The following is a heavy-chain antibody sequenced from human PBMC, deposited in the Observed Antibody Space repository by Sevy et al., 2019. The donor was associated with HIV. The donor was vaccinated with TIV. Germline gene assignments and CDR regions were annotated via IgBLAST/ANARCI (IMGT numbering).Heavy chain of an antibody. Sequence: GGSLRLSCAASGLSFNTYVMSWVRQAPGKGLQWVSTISPNGGSTYYADSVKGRFTISRDNSRNTVFLQVNSLRAEDTAVYYCAKRYCSSTSCPPTNYGMDVWGQGTTVTVSS. CDR3: AKRYCSSTSCPPTNYGMDV. D-gene: IGHD2-2*01. CDR1: GLSFNTYV. V-gene: IGHV3-23*01. J-gene: IGHJ6*02. CDR2: ISPNGGST.